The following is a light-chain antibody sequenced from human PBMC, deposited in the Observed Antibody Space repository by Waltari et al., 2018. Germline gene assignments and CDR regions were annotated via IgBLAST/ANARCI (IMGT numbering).Light chain of an antibody. Sequence: ELVLTQSPGTLSLSPGERATLSCRASQGVSKYLAWYQQRLGQAPRLLIYAASTRATGIPDRFSGSGYGTDFSLIISRLEPEDFAVYYCQNHERLPATFGQGTKVEIK. CDR2: AAS. CDR1: QGVSKY. J-gene: IGKJ1*01. V-gene: IGKV3-20*01. CDR3: QNHERLPAT.